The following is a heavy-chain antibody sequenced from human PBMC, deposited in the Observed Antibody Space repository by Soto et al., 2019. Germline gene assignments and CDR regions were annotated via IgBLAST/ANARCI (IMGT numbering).Heavy chain of an antibody. CDR1: GGTFGTYT. CDR3: ARRVAGSAGGFVQ. J-gene: IGHJ4*02. D-gene: IGHD3-3*01. V-gene: IGHV1-69*01. CDR2: ILPIINKS. Sequence: QVQLVQPGAEVKRPGSSMRVSCKASGGTFGTYTIAWLRQPPGQGPEWMGGILPIINKSNYAQKFQGRVTITADESTSTAYMDLNSLRFDDTAVYYCARRVAGSAGGFVQWGQGTRVTVS.